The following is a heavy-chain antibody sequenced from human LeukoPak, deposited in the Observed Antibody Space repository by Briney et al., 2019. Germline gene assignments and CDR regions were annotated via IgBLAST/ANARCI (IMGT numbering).Heavy chain of an antibody. D-gene: IGHD2-21*01. J-gene: IGHJ4*01. V-gene: IGHV1-18*01. Sequence: ASVKVSCKASGYIFINYGINWVRQAPGQGLEWMGWISPYNGSTNYAQKLQGRVTMTTDTSTSTAYMELRSLTSDDTAVYYCATHGTYCGGDCYSYFWGHGTLITVSS. CDR2: ISPYNGST. CDR1: GYIFINYG. CDR3: ATHGTYCGGDCYSYF.